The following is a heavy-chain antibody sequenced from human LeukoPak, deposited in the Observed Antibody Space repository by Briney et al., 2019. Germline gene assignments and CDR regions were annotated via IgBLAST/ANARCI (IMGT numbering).Heavy chain of an antibody. CDR3: AIWTSGNY. D-gene: IGHD1-1*01. Sequence: GGSLRLSCAASGFTFSGSWMNWVRRAPGKGLEWVANMDPSGSQKRYVDSVKGRFTISKDSPGTSVYLEMYSLRAKDTAIYYCAIWTSGNYWGQGTRVTVSS. V-gene: IGHV3-7*01. CDR2: MDPSGSQK. J-gene: IGHJ4*02. CDR1: GFTFSGSW.